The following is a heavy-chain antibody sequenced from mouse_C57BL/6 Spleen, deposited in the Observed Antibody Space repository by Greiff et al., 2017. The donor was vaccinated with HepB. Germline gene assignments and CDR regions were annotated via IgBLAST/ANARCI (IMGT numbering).Heavy chain of an antibody. Sequence: EVKLQQSGPELVKPGASVKISCKASGYTFTDYYMNWVKQSHGKSLEWIGDINPNNGGTSYNQKFKGKATLTVDKSSSTAYMELRSLTSEDSAVYYCARSWDDYWGQGTTLTVSS. V-gene: IGHV1-26*01. CDR1: GYTFTDYY. CDR3: ARSWDDY. J-gene: IGHJ2*01. D-gene: IGHD4-1*01. CDR2: INPNNGGT.